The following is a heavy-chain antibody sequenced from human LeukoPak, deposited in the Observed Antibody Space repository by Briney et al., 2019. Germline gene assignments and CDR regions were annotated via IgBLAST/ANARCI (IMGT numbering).Heavy chain of an antibody. CDR2: IIPVFGTA. Sequence: SVKVSCKASGGTFSSYAISWVRQAPGQGLEWMGGIIPVFGTANYAQKFQGRVTITADESTSTAYMELSSLRSEDTAVYYCARVDTAMGTYYYYGMDVWGQGTTVTVSS. CDR3: ARVDTAMGTYYYYGMDV. CDR1: GGTFSSYA. J-gene: IGHJ6*02. D-gene: IGHD5-18*01. V-gene: IGHV1-69*13.